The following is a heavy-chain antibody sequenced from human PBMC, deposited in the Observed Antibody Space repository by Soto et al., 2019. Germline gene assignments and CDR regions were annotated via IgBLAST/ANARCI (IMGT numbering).Heavy chain of an antibody. CDR3: ARVVVVITPGCYYAMDV. D-gene: IGHD3-22*01. J-gene: IGHJ6*02. CDR1: GFTFSSFH. Sequence: EVQLVESGGGLVQPGGSLRLSCAASGFTFSSFHMNWVRQAPGRGLEWVAYITSSSDTIYYSDSVKGRFTISRDNGKNSLFLQMNSLRDEDTAVYYCARVVVVITPGCYYAMDVWGQGTTVTVSS. V-gene: IGHV3-48*02. CDR2: ITSSSDTI.